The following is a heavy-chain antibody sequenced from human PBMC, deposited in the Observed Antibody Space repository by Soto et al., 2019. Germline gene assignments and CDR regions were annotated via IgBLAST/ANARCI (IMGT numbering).Heavy chain of an antibody. J-gene: IGHJ4*02. CDR3: TMYYHDSGSKTYFEY. CDR2: IRSKTDGGTT. V-gene: IGHV3-15*07. CDR1: GFTFSNAW. Sequence: EVQLVESGGGLVKPGGSLRLSCAASGFTFSNAWMNWVRQAPGKGLEWVGRIRSKTDGGTTEYAAPVKGRSTIPRADSQSKPYLQMNSVNTEDTAMYYCTMYYHDSGSKTYFEYWGEGSLVTVCS. D-gene: IGHD3-10*01.